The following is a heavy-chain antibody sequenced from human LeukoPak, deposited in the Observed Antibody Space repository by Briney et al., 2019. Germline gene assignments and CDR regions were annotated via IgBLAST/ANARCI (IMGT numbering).Heavy chain of an antibody. J-gene: IGHJ3*02. D-gene: IGHD6-19*01. V-gene: IGHV1-69*13. CDR1: VGTFSSYA. CDR2: IIPIFGTA. CDR3: ARALSSGWPPDAFDI. Sequence: ASVKVSCKASVGTFSSYAISWVRQAPGQGLEWMGGIIPIFGTANYAQKFQGRVTITADEPTSTAYMELSSLRSEDTAVYYCARALSSGWPPDAFDIWGQGTMVTVSS.